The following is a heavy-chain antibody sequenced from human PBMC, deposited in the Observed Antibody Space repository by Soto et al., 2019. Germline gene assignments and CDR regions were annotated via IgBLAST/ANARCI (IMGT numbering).Heavy chain of an antibody. V-gene: IGHV1-18*01. J-gene: IGHJ6*02. CDR1: GYSSVTYT. CDR3: ASRRQQLAEDFVYSGNYGMDV. D-gene: IGHD6-13*01. CDR2: ITASNGNT. Sequence: QVQLVQSGAEVKKPGASVKVSCKASGYSSVTYTVTWVRQAPGQVLEWMGWITASNGNTNYAQKLQGRVTMTTHTSTSTGYLALRSLRADDTAVYFCASRRQQLAEDFVYSGNYGMDVWGQGTTVTVSS.